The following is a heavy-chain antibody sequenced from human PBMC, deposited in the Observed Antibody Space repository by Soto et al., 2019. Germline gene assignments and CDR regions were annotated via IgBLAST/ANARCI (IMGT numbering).Heavy chain of an antibody. Sequence: EVQLLESGGGLVQPGGSLRLSCAASGFTFSSYAMRWVRQAPGKGLEWVSAVSGSGGSTYYADSVKGRFTISRDNAKNTLYLQMNSLRAEDTAVYYCARRGPGTYFDYWGQGNLVTVSS. D-gene: IGHD6-13*01. CDR1: GFTFSSYA. CDR3: ARRGPGTYFDY. CDR2: VSGSGGST. J-gene: IGHJ4*02. V-gene: IGHV3-23*01.